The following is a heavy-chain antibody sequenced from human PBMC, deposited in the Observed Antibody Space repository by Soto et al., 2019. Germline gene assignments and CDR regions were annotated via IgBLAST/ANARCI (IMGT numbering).Heavy chain of an antibody. CDR1: GYTFTGDY. CDR3: ARDLGPAGTRYGMDV. CDR2: INPNSGGT. Sequence: ASVTVSCTASGYTFTGDYMHWVRQAPGQGLEWMGWINPNSGGTNYAQKFQGWVTMTRDTSISTAYMELSRLRSDDTAVYYCARDLGPAGTRYGMDVWGQGTTVTVSS. J-gene: IGHJ6*02. D-gene: IGHD1-7*01. V-gene: IGHV1-2*04.